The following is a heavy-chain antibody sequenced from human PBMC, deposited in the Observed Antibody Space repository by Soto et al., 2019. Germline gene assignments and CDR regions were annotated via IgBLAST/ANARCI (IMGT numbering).Heavy chain of an antibody. V-gene: IGHV4-31*03. Sequence: QVQLQESGPGLVKPSQTLSLTCTVSGGSIRSGGYDWSWIRQHPGQGLEWIGYIYYSGSTYYNPSLKSRVTISVDTSKNQFSLKLSSVTAAATAVYYCAASMTTVISFGYWGQGTLVTVSS. CDR1: GGSIRSGGYD. J-gene: IGHJ4*02. CDR2: IYYSGST. D-gene: IGHD4-17*01. CDR3: AASMTTVISFGY.